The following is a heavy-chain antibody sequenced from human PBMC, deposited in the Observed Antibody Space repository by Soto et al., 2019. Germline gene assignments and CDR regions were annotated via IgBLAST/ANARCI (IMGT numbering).Heavy chain of an antibody. Sequence: ASVKVSCKASGYTFTSYAMHWVRQAPGQRLEWMGWINAGNSNTKYSQKFQGRVTITRDTSASTAYMELSSLRSEDTAIYYCAASYGSGYRAFDYWGQGALVTVSS. CDR3: AASYGSGYRAFDY. CDR1: GYTFTSYA. J-gene: IGHJ4*02. CDR2: INAGNSNT. D-gene: IGHD3-10*01. V-gene: IGHV1-3*01.